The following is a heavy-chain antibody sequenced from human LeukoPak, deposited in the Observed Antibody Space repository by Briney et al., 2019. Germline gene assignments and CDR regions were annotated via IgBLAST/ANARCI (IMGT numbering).Heavy chain of an antibody. J-gene: IGHJ4*02. CDR1: GYSFTSYW. CDR3: VRRSYDFWSGYLFDY. Sequence: GESLKISCKGSGYSFTSYWIGWVRQMPGKGLEWMGIIYPGDSDTRYSPSFQGQVTISADKSISTAYLQWSSLKASDTAMYYCVRRSYDFWSGYLFDYWGQGTLVTVSS. V-gene: IGHV5-51*01. D-gene: IGHD3-3*01. CDR2: IYPGDSDT.